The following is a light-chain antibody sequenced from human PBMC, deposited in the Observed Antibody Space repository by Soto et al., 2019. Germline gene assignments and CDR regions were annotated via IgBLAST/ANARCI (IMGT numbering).Light chain of an antibody. Sequence: EIMMTQSPATLSVSPGERATLSCRASQSISSNLAWYQQKPGHEPPILLYCASTTRATIPETLCGSGCSTAFSITINRSQQAEDSVDYCRHQYNACPALTFGGGTKVDIK. CDR2: CAS. CDR1: QSISSN. CDR3: HQYNACPALT. J-gene: IGKJ4*01. V-gene: IGKV3D-15*01.